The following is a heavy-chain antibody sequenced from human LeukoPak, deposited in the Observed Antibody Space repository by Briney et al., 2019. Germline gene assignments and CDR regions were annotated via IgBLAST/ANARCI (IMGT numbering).Heavy chain of an antibody. CDR1: GFTLSSYS. CDR2: ISSSSSYI. J-gene: IGHJ4*02. D-gene: IGHD5-18*01. V-gene: IGHV3-21*01. Sequence: GGSLRLSCAASGFTLSSYSMNWVRQAPGKGLEWVSSISSSSSYIYYADSVKGRFTISRDNAKNSLYLQMNSLRAEDTTVYYCARDLRGYSYGSYYFDYWGQGTLVTVSS. CDR3: ARDLRGYSYGSYYFDY.